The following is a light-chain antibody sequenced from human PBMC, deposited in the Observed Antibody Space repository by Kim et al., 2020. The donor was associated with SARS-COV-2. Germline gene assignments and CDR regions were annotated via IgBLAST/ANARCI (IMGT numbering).Light chain of an antibody. Sequence: SSELTQDPTVSVALGQTVRITCQGDSLRRYYASWYQQKPGQAPVLVIYGKNNRPSGIPDRFSGSNSGNTASLTITGAQAEDEADYYCNSRDSSSNHFVFG. CDR2: GKN. CDR3: NSRDSSSNHFV. CDR1: SLRRYY. V-gene: IGLV3-19*01. J-gene: IGLJ1*01.